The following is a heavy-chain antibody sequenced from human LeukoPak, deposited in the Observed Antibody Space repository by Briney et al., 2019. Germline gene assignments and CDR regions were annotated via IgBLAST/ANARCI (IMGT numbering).Heavy chain of an antibody. D-gene: IGHD3-9*01. CDR3: ARVYVPKTYYDILTGSDYYYYGMDV. V-gene: IGHV1-69*13. CDR1: GGTFSSYA. Sequence: SVKVSCKASGGTFSSYAISWVRQAPGQGLEWMGGIIPIFGTANYAQKFQGRVTITADESTSTAYMELCSLRSEDTAVYYCARVYVPKTYYDILTGSDYYYYGMDVWGQGTTVTVSS. CDR2: IIPIFGTA. J-gene: IGHJ6*02.